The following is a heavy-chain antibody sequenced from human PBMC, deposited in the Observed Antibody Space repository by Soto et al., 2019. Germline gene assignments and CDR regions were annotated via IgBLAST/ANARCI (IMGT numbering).Heavy chain of an antibody. CDR2: IYYSGNT. CDR1: GGSISNAAYY. V-gene: IGHV4-39*01. D-gene: IGHD3-10*01. CDR3: ASVYGSGSYFFDS. Sequence: QLQLQESGPGLVKPSETLSLTCNVSGGSISNAAYYWGWIRQPPGKGLECIGIIYYSGNTYYSPSLKSRVTMSVDTSKNQFSLKLSSVSAADTSMYYCASVYGSGSYFFDSWGQGTLVTVSS. J-gene: IGHJ4*02.